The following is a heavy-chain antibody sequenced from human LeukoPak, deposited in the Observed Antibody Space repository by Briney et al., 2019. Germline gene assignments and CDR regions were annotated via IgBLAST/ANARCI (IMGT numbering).Heavy chain of an antibody. CDR3: ARDGYNFDAMDV. CDR2: MNPNSGNT. CDR1: GYTFASHD. J-gene: IGHJ6*02. Sequence: GASVKVSCKASGYTFASHDINWVRQAAGQGLEWMGWMNPNSGNTGYVQKFQGRLTKTWDTSISTAYMELSSLRSEDTAVYYCARDGYNFDAMDVWGQGTTVTVSS. V-gene: IGHV1-8*02. D-gene: IGHD5-24*01.